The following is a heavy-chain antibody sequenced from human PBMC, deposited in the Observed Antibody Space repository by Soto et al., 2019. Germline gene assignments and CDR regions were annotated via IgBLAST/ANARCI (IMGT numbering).Heavy chain of an antibody. CDR1: GGSXSXSXX. Sequence: QVQLQESGPGLVKPSGTLSLTCAVSGGSXSXSXXXXXXXRPPGKGLEWSGEIYHSGSTNYNPSLKSRVTISVDKSKNQFSLKLSSVTAADAAVYYCARVVGGYYYGMDVWGQGTTVTVSS. D-gene: IGHD2-2*01. CDR3: ARVVGGYYYGMDV. CDR2: IYHSGST. J-gene: IGHJ6*02. V-gene: IGHV4-4*02.